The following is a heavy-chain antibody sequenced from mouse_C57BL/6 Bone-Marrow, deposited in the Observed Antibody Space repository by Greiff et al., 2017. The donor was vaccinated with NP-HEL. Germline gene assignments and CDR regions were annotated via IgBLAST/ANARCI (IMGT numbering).Heavy chain of an antibody. V-gene: IGHV1-80*01. CDR3: ARRGLYWYFDV. CDR1: GYSFSSYW. J-gene: IGHJ1*03. CDR2: IYPGDGDP. Sequence: QVQLQQSGAELVKPGASVKISCTASGYSFSSYWMNWVKQRPGKGLEWIGQIYPGDGDPNYNGKFTGKATLTADKSSSTAYMQLSSLTSEDSAVYFCARRGLYWYFDVWGTGTTVTVSS.